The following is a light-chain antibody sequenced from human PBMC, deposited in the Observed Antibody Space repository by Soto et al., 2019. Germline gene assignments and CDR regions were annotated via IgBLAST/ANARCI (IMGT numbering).Light chain of an antibody. CDR1: QSLLHSNGYNY. Sequence: DIVMTQSPLSLPVTPGEPASISCRSSQSLLHSNGYNYLDWYLQKPGQSPQLLIYLGSNRASGVPDRFSGSGSGTDFTLKISRVEAEDVGVYYCMQGRKLTFGGGTKVEIK. V-gene: IGKV2-28*01. J-gene: IGKJ4*01. CDR3: MQGRKLT. CDR2: LGS.